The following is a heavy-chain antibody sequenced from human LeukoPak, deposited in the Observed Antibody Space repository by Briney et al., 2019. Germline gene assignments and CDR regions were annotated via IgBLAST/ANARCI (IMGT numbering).Heavy chain of an antibody. J-gene: IGHJ5*02. CDR1: GGSISSGGYY. Sequence: SQTLSLTCTVSGGSISSGGYYWSWVRQPPGKGLEWIGEIYHSGSTNYNPSLKSRVTISVDKSKNQFSLKLSSVTAADTAVYYCARDGWFDPWGQGTLVTVSS. CDR3: ARDGWFDP. V-gene: IGHV4-30-2*01. CDR2: IYHSGST.